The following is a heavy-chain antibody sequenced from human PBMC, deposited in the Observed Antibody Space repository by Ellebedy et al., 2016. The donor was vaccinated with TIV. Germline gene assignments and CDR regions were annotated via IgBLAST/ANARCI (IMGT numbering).Heavy chain of an antibody. Sequence: SETLSLTXTVSGGSVSSGSYYWSWIRQPPGKGLEWIGYIYYSGSTNYNPSLKSRVTISVDTSKNQFSLKLSSVTAADTAVYYCARSPGPYKDSSSWYPPDYWGQGTLVTVSS. V-gene: IGHV4-61*01. CDR1: GGSVSSGSYY. J-gene: IGHJ4*02. D-gene: IGHD6-13*01. CDR2: IYYSGST. CDR3: ARSPGPYKDSSSWYPPDY.